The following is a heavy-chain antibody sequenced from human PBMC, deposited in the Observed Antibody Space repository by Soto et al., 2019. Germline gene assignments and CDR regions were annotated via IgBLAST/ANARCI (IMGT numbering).Heavy chain of an antibody. CDR1: GDTISTGGYT. V-gene: IGHV4-30-2*01. CDR2: IYHTGTT. J-gene: IGHJ5*02. Sequence: SETLSLTCDVSGDTISTGGYTWAWIRQTPGKRLEWIGQIYHTGTTNYNPSLESRVAMSVDKSNNEFSLKLTSVSAADTAVYYCTTLPPRIVVKVTEIPTWGRGTLVTVSS. CDR3: TTLPPRIVVKVTEIPT. D-gene: IGHD2-15*01.